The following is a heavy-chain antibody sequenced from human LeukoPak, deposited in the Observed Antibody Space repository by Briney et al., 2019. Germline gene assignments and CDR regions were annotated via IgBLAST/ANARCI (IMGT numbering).Heavy chain of an antibody. D-gene: IGHD1-26*01. V-gene: IGHV3-7*01. J-gene: IGHJ3*01. Sequence: GGSLRLSCAASGFTFSSYSMNWVRQAPGKGLEWVANTNQNGGEKYYVDSVKGRFTVSRDNAKNSLYLQMNSLRVDDTAVYYCARDLVGASHVWGQGTMVTVSS. CDR1: GFTFSSYS. CDR3: ARDLVGASHV. CDR2: TNQNGGEK.